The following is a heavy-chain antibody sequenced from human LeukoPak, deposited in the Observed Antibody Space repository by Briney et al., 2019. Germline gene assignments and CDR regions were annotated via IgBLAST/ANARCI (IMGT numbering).Heavy chain of an antibody. V-gene: IGHV3-48*04. Sequence: GGSLRLSCAASGFNFSIYSMNWVRQAPGKGLEWVSYITRSSTTIYYADSVKGRFTISRDNAKNSLYLQMNSLRAEDTAVYYCARGGIAVANPPYYFDYWGQGTLVTVSS. CDR1: GFNFSIYS. CDR2: ITRSSTTI. CDR3: ARGGIAVANPPYYFDY. J-gene: IGHJ4*02. D-gene: IGHD6-19*01.